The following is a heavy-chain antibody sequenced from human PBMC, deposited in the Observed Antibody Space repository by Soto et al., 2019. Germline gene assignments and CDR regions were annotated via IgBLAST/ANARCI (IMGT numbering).Heavy chain of an antibody. D-gene: IGHD6-6*01. CDR3: ARCFAVPRALIAY. V-gene: IGHV4-59*01. Sequence: PETLRLTYSVSGGSISGSYWSWIRQSPGKGLEWLGYVYYTGSTNYSPSLRSRVSISVDTSKNEFSLRLSSVTAADTAVYFCARCFAVPRALIAYRGQRSQVPVSS. J-gene: IGHJ4*01. CDR1: GGSISGSY. CDR2: VYYTGST.